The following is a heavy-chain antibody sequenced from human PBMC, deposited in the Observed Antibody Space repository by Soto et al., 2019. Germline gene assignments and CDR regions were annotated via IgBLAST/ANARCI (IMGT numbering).Heavy chain of an antibody. J-gene: IGHJ6*03. CDR3: ASAAAGLYYYYYYMDV. V-gene: IGHV3-23*01. D-gene: IGHD6-13*01. Sequence: GGSLRLSCAASGFTFSSYAMSWVRQAPGKGLEWVSAISGSGGSTYYADSVKGRFTISRDNSKNTLYLQMNSLRAEDTAVYYCASAAAGLYYYYYYMDVWGKGTTVTVSS. CDR2: ISGSGGST. CDR1: GFTFSSYA.